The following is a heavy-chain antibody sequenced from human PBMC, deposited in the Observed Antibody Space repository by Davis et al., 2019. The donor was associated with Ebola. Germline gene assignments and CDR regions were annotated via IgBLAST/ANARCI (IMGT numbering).Heavy chain of an antibody. CDR3: ARRGEWFSSSSDNDAFDI. V-gene: IGHV4-59*08. D-gene: IGHD6-6*01. CDR2: IYYSGST. CDR1: GGSISSYY. J-gene: IGHJ3*02. Sequence: PSETLSLTCTVSGGSISSYYWSWIRQPPGKGLEWIGYIYYSGSTNYNPSLKSRVTISVDTSKNQFSLKLSSVTAADTAVYYCARRGEWFSSSSDNDAFDIWGQGTMVTVSS.